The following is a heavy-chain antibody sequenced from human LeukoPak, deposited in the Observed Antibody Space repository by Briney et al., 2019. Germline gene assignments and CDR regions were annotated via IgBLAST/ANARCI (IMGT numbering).Heavy chain of an antibody. CDR1: GYTFTSYG. D-gene: IGHD2-21*02. V-gene: IGHV1-18*01. CDR3: ARAGILVVTNWFDL. CDR2: ISAYNGNT. J-gene: IGHJ5*02. Sequence: ASVKVSFKASGYTFTSYGISWVRQAPGHGLEWMGWISAYNGNTNYAQKLQGRVTMTTDTSTSTAYMELRSLRSDDTAVYYCARAGILVVTNWFDLWGQGTLVTVSS.